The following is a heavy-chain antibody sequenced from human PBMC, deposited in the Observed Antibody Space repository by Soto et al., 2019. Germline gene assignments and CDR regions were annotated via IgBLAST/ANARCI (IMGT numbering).Heavy chain of an antibody. CDR3: GRVHKNWFDS. Sequence: ESLKISCKGSGSRLSSNYIGWVRQMPGKGLEWVGGIDPTDSSTNYSPSFEGHVTIATDNSITTGYLQRSRLRASDTALYFCGRVHKNWFDSWAQGTRVTVSS. V-gene: IGHV5-10-1*01. CDR1: GSRLSSNY. J-gene: IGHJ5*01. CDR2: IDPTDSST.